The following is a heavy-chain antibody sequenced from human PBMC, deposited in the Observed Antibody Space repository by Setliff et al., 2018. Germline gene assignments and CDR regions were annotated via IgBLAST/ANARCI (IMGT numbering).Heavy chain of an antibody. Sequence: LGESLKISCQGSGYSFSNFWIGWVRQMPGKGLEWMGIIYPGDSHTRYSPSFQGQVTISADKSISTAYLQWSSLKASDTAMYYCARRRVSGWPSNYWYFDLWGRGTLVTVSS. CDR3: ARRRVSGWPSNYWYFDL. CDR1: GYSFSNFW. D-gene: IGHD6-19*01. V-gene: IGHV5-51*01. CDR2: IYPGDSHT. J-gene: IGHJ2*01.